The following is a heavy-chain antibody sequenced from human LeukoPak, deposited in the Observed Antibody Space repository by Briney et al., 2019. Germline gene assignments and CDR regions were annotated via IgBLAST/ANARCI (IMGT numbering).Heavy chain of an antibody. D-gene: IGHD3-22*01. CDR3: AKRITMIVVVISPFDY. CDR1: GFTFSSYA. Sequence: GGCLRLSCPASGFTFSSYAMSWVRQAAGRGREWVSAIIGSGGSTYYADSVKDRLTIPRDNSKNTLYLQINSLRAKKTAVYYSAKRITMIVVVISPFDYWGQGTLVTVPS. J-gene: IGHJ4*02. V-gene: IGHV3-23*01. CDR2: IIGSGGST.